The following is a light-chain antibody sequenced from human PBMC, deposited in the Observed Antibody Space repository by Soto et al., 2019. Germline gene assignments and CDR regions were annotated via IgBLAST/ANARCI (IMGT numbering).Light chain of an antibody. V-gene: IGKV3-20*01. CDR2: AAS. Sequence: EIVLTQSPGTLSLSPGERATLSCRASQSVSSSSLAWYQQKPGQAPRLLIYAASSRATGIPDRFTGSGSETDFTLTISRLDPEDFAVYYCQLYGSSRTFGQGTKVEIK. CDR1: QSVSSSS. CDR3: QLYGSSRT. J-gene: IGKJ1*01.